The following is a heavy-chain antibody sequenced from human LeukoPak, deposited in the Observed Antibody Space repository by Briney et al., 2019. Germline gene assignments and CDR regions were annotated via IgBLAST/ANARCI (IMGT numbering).Heavy chain of an antibody. Sequence: PGGSLRLSCAASGFTFSIYAMTWVRQAPGKGLEWVSSISGSGVSTYYADSVKGRFTISRDNSKNTLYVQMNSLRAEDTAVYYCARVRPRITIFGVVIIGAFDIWGQGTMVTVSS. CDR1: GFTFSIYA. D-gene: IGHD3-3*01. V-gene: IGHV3-23*01. CDR3: ARVRPRITIFGVVIIGAFDI. CDR2: ISGSGVST. J-gene: IGHJ3*02.